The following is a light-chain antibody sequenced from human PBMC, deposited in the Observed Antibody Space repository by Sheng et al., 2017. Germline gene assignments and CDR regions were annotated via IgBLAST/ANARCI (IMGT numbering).Light chain of an antibody. CDR2: GAS. Sequence: EIVLTQSPGTLSVSPGERATLFCRASQSFSSSYLTWYQQKPGQAPRLLIYGASSRAPGIPARFSASGSGTDFTLTISRLEPEDFAVYYCQQYGSSLPWTFGQGTKVEIK. V-gene: IGKV3-20*01. CDR1: QSFSSSY. J-gene: IGKJ1*01. CDR3: QQYGSSLPWT.